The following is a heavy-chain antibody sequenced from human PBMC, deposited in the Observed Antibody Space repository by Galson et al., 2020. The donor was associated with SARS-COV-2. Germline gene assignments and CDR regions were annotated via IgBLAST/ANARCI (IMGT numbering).Heavy chain of an antibody. CDR1: GGTFSSYA. CDR2: IIPIFGTA. J-gene: IGHJ6*03. D-gene: IGHD2-2*01. Sequence: SVKVSCKASGGTFSSYAISWVRQAPGQGLEWMGGIIPIFGTANYAQKFQGRVTITADESTSTAYMELSSLRSEDTAVYYCARERGYCSSTSCYGFFGNYYYYYMDVWGKGTTVTVSS. V-gene: IGHV1-69*13. CDR3: ARERGYCSSTSCYGFFGNYYYYYMDV.